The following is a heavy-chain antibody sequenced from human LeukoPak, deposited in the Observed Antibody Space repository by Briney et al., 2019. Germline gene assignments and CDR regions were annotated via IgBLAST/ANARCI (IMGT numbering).Heavy chain of an antibody. Sequence: KSGGSLRLSCAASGFTFSSYSMNWVRQAPGKGLEWVSSISSSSSYIYYADSVKGRFTISRDNAKNSLYLQMNSLRAEDTAVYYCASGGNWGFNYFDYWGQGTLVTVSS. D-gene: IGHD7-27*01. CDR3: ASGGNWGFNYFDY. CDR1: GFTFSSYS. J-gene: IGHJ4*02. V-gene: IGHV3-21*01. CDR2: ISSSSSYI.